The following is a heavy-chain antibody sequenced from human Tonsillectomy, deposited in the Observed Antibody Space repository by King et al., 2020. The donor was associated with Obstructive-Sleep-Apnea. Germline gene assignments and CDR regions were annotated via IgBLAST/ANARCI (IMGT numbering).Heavy chain of an antibody. J-gene: IGHJ6*02. D-gene: IGHD3-3*01. V-gene: IGHV5-51*01. CDR3: ARHYYDFWSGYRNPYYYYGMDV. Sequence: QLVQSGAEVKKPGESLKISCKGSGYSFTSYWIGWVRQMPGKGLERMGIIYPGDSDTRYSPSFQGQVTISADKSISTAYLQWSSLKASDTAMYYCARHYYDFWSGYRNPYYYYGMDVWGQGTTVTVSS. CDR1: GYSFTSYW. CDR2: IYPGDSDT.